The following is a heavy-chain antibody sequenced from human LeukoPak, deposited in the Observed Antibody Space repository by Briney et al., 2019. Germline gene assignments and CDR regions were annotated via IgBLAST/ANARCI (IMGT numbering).Heavy chain of an antibody. CDR2: ISYDGSNK. CDR1: GFTFSSYA. CDR3: ARDGSYSSSSSFDY. V-gene: IGHV3-30*04. J-gene: IGHJ4*02. D-gene: IGHD6-6*01. Sequence: GGSLILSCAASGFTFSSYAMHWVRQAPGKGLEWVAVISYDGSNKYYADSVKGRFTISRDNSKNTLYLQMNSLRAEDTAVYYCARDGSYSSSSSFDYWGQGTLVTVSS.